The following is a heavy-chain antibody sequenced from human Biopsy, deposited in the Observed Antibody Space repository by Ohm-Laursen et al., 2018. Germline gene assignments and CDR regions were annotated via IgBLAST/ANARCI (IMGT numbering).Heavy chain of an antibody. D-gene: IGHD1-1*01. Sequence: ASVKISCKVSGYTLNELSMHWVRQVPGKGLEWMGGFAPENGKTVYAQNFQARVSLTEDTSTDTAYMELRSLRSEDTAVYYCAADINVWNVNYWGQGTQVTVSS. CDR1: GYTLNELS. CDR2: FAPENGKT. V-gene: IGHV1-24*01. J-gene: IGHJ4*02. CDR3: AADINVWNVNY.